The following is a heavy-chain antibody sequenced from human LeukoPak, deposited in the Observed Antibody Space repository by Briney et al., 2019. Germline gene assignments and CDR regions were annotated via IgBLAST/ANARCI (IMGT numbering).Heavy chain of an antibody. CDR3: ARGLFHSYYYGSGSYSKGFDY. Sequence: ASETLSLTCTVSGGSISSYYWSWIRQPPGKGLEWIGYIYYSGSTNYNLSLQSRVTISVDTSKNQFSLKLSSVTAADTAVYYCARGLFHSYYYGSGSYSKGFDYWGQGTLVTVSS. CDR2: IYYSGST. CDR1: GGSISSYY. V-gene: IGHV4-59*01. J-gene: IGHJ4*02. D-gene: IGHD3-10*01.